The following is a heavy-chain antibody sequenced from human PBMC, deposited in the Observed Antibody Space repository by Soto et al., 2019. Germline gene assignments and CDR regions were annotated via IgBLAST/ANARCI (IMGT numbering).Heavy chain of an antibody. CDR1: GFTFSDYW. J-gene: IGHJ1*01. D-gene: IGHD1-26*01. Sequence: EVQLVESGGGLVQPGGSLRLSCAASGFTFSDYWMSWVRQAPGKGLEWVANIKVDGSEKNYVDSVKGRFTISRDNAKNSVYLQRDSLRAEDTAVYYCARATVRGQGPRVTVSS. V-gene: IGHV3-7*04. CDR2: IKVDGSEK. CDR3: ARATV.